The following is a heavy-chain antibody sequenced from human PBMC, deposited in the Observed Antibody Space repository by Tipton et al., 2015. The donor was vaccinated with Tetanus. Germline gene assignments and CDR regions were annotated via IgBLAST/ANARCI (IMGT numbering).Heavy chain of an antibody. CDR1: GDSISSGPYS. V-gene: IGHV4-61*01. Sequence: TLSLTCTVSGDSISSGPYSWSWLRQHPGKGLEWIAYIFHSGSTNYSPSLKSRVAISMDTSKNQISLKLSSVTAADTAVYYCARGTGDYWGQGTLVTVSS. CDR3: ARGTGDY. CDR2: IFHSGST. D-gene: IGHD1-14*01. J-gene: IGHJ4*02.